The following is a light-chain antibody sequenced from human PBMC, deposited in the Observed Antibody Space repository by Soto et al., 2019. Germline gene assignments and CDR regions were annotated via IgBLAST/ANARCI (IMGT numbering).Light chain of an antibody. Sequence: QSALTQPASVSGSPGQSITISCIGTSGDIGAYNYVSWYQQYPGKAPKVMIYEVSNRPPGVSTRFSGSKSGNTASLTISGLQAEDEADYYCSSYTTSSTLVFGGGTKLTVL. CDR2: EVS. CDR1: SGDIGAYNY. V-gene: IGLV2-14*01. CDR3: SSYTTSSTLV. J-gene: IGLJ2*01.